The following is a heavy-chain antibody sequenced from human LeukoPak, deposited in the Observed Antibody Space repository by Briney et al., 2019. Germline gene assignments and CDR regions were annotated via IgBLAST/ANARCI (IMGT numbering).Heavy chain of an antibody. CDR1: GGSISNYY. CDR3: GRYSASSGWFDP. J-gene: IGHJ5*02. D-gene: IGHD1-26*01. Sequence: SETLSLTCTVSGGSISNYYWGWIRQPPGKGLEWIGIAYYSGSTQYNPTLKSRVTISVDTSKNQFSLQLSSVIAADTAVYYCGRYSASSGWFDPWGQGTLVTVSS. CDR2: AYYSGST. V-gene: IGHV4-59*04.